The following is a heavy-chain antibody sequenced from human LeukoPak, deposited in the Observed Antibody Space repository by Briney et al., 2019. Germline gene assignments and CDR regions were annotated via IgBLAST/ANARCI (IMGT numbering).Heavy chain of an antibody. J-gene: IGHJ3*02. CDR3: ARDRNSGSSLDI. D-gene: IGHD6-6*01. V-gene: IGHV1-2*02. Sequence: ASVTVSCKASGYTFTGYYIHWVRRAPGQGLEWMGWIYPYSGDTNYAQNFQGRVTMTRDTSISTAYMELSSLKSDDTAVYYCARDRNSGSSLDIWGQGTMLTVSS. CDR1: GYTFTGYY. CDR2: IYPYSGDT.